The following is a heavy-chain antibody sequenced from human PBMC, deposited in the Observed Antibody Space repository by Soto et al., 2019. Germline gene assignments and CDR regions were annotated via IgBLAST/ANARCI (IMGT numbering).Heavy chain of an antibody. J-gene: IGHJ6*02. D-gene: IGHD1-26*01. CDR2: ISSSGSTI. Sequence: GGSLRLSCAASGFTFSDYYMSWIRQAPGKGLEWVSYISSSGSTIYYADSVKRRFTISRDNAKNSLYLQMNSLRAEDTAVYYCARDLPGGNKAYYYYGMDVWGQGTTVTVSS. CDR3: ARDLPGGNKAYYYYGMDV. CDR1: GFTFSDYY. V-gene: IGHV3-11*01.